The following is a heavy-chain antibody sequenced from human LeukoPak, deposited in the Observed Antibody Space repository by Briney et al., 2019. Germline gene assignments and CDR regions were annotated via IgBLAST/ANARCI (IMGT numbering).Heavy chain of an antibody. Sequence: PSQTLSLTCTVSGDSISSGDYYWSWIRQPPGKGLEWIGYIYYSGSTNYNPSLKSRVTISVDTSKNQFSLKLSSVTAADTAVYYCARSGYSSPLPDYWGQGTLVTVSS. CDR3: ARSGYSSPLPDY. CDR1: GDSISSGDYY. V-gene: IGHV4-61*08. D-gene: IGHD6-13*01. CDR2: IYYSGST. J-gene: IGHJ4*02.